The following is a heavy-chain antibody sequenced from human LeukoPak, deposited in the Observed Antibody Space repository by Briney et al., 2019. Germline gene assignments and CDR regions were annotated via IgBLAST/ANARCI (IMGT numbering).Heavy chain of an antibody. D-gene: IGHD4-11*01. J-gene: IGHJ6*03. CDR3: ARETNDYSNPLYYYYMDV. Sequence: AAVKVSRKASGYTFTIYGISWVRQAPGQGLERMGWISAYNGSTNYAQKLQGRVNMNTDTSTSTAYMELRRLRSDDASVYYCARETNDYSNPLYYYYMDVWGKGTTVTVSS. V-gene: IGHV1-18*04. CDR1: GYTFTIYG. CDR2: ISAYNGST.